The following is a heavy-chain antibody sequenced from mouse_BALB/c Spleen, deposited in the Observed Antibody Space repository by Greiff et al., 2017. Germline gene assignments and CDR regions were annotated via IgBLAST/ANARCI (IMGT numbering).Heavy chain of an antibody. V-gene: IGHV3-2*02. CDR3: ASEGYYRYEFAY. CDR1: GYSITSDYA. Sequence: EVQRVESGPGLVKPSQSLSLTCTVTGYSITSDYAWNWIRQFPGNKLEWMGYISYSGSTSYNPSLKSRISITRDTSKNQFFLQLNSVTTEDTATYYCASEGYYRYEFAYWGQGTLVTVSA. D-gene: IGHD2-14*01. CDR2: ISYSGST. J-gene: IGHJ3*01.